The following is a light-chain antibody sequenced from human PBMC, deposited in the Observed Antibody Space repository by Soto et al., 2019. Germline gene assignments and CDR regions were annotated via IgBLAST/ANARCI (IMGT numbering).Light chain of an antibody. CDR3: QQYNNWPPLT. CDR2: GAS. V-gene: IGKV3D-15*01. Sequence: EIVMTQSPATLSASPGERATLYCRASQSVSNNLAWYQKKPGQAPRLLIYGASTTATGIPARFRGSGSGTEFTLTISRLQSEDFAVYYCQQYNNWPPLTFGGGTKVEIK. CDR1: QSVSNN. J-gene: IGKJ4*01.